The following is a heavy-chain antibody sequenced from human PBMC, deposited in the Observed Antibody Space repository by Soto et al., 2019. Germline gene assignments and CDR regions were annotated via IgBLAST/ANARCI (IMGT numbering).Heavy chain of an antibody. CDR3: GTLRRAA. CDR1: GFTFSSYA. Sequence: QPGGSLRLSCAASGFTFSSYAMHWVRQAPGKGLEWVAVISYDGSNKYYADSVKGRFTISRDNSKNTLYLQMNSLRAEDTAVYYCGTLRRAARGQGTLVTVSS. J-gene: IGHJ4*02. V-gene: IGHV3-30-3*01. CDR2: ISYDGSNK.